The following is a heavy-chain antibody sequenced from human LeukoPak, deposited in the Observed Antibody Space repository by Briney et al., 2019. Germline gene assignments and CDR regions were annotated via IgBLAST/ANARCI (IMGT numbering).Heavy chain of an antibody. V-gene: IGHV3-21*01. D-gene: IGHD4-17*01. J-gene: IGHJ4*02. CDR3: ARDWDSYGDGGYFDY. Sequence: SGGSLRLSCAASGFTFSSYSMNWVRQAPGKGLEWVSSISSSSSYIYYADSVKGRFTISRDNAKNSLYLQMNSLRAEDTAVYYCARDWDSYGDGGYFDYWGQGTLVTVSS. CDR2: ISSSSSYI. CDR1: GFTFSSYS.